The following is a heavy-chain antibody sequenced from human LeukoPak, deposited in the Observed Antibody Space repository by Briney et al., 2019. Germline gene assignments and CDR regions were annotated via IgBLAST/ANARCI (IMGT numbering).Heavy chain of an antibody. CDR2: IYHSGST. Sequence: SETLSLTCAVSGYSISSGHYWGWIRQPPGKGLEWIGSIYHSGSTYYNPSLKSRVTISVDTSKNQFSLKLSSVTAADTAVYYCARTTVTHTALGYWGQGTLVTVSS. CDR1: GYSISSGHY. D-gene: IGHD4-17*01. CDR3: ARTTVTHTALGY. V-gene: IGHV4-38-2*01. J-gene: IGHJ4*02.